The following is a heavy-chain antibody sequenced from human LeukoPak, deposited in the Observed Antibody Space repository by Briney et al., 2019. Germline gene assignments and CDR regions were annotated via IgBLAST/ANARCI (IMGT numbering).Heavy chain of an antibody. CDR1: GFTVSSNY. V-gene: IGHV3-53*01. CDR3: AKGVAGWGKNYFDH. D-gene: IGHD3-16*01. Sequence: GGSLRLSCAASGFTVSSNYMSWVRQAPGKGLEWVSVIYSGGSTYYADSVKGRFTISRDNSKNTLYLQMNSLRAEDTAVYYCAKGVAGWGKNYFDHWGQGTLVTVSS. J-gene: IGHJ4*02. CDR2: IYSGGST.